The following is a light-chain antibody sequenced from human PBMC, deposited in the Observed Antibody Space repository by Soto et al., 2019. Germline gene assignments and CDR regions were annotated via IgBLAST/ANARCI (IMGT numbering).Light chain of an antibody. CDR1: QTISSW. V-gene: IGKV1-5*03. CDR3: QHYNSYSEA. Sequence: DIQMTQSPSTLSGSVGDRVTITCLASQTISSWLAWYQQKPGKAPKLLIYKASTLKSGVPSRFSGSGSGTEFTLTISSLQPDDFATYYCQHYNSYSEAFGQGTMV. CDR2: KAS. J-gene: IGKJ1*01.